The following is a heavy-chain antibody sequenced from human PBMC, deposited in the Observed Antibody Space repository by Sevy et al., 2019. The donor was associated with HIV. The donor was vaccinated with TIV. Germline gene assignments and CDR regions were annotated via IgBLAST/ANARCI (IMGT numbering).Heavy chain of an antibody. V-gene: IGHV1-8*01. D-gene: IGHD2-2*01. CDR2: MNPNSGNT. J-gene: IGHJ4*02. Sequence: ASVKVSCKASGYTFTSYDINWVRQATGQGLEWMGWMNPNSGNTGYAQKFQGTVTMTRNTSISTAYMELSSLRSEDTAVYYCARTEYCSSTSCYPFDYWGQGTLVTVSS. CDR1: GYTFTSYD. CDR3: ARTEYCSSTSCYPFDY.